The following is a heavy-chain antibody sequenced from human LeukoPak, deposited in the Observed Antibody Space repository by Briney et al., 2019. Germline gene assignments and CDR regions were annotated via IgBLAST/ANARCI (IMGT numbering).Heavy chain of an antibody. CDR2: ISTRGDNT. CDR3: ARERGFDF. J-gene: IGHJ4*02. Sequence: GGSLRLSCAASGFTFSSYAMTWVRQAPGKGLEWVSAISTRGDNTYYTDSVKGRFTISRDNPKNTVYLQMNSLRDEDTAVYYCARERGFDFWGQGTLVTVSS. V-gene: IGHV3-23*01. CDR1: GFTFSSYA.